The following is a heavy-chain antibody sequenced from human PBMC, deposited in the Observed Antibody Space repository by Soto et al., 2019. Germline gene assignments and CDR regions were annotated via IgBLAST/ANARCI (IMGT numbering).Heavy chain of an antibody. CDR2: IFSNDEK. Sequence: QVTLKESGPVLVKPTETLTLTCTVSGFSLSNARMGVSWIRQPPGKALEWLAHIFSNDEKSYSTSLKSTLTISKDTSKSQVVLTMTNMDPVDTATYYCARFPQAVALFDYWGQGTLVIVSS. V-gene: IGHV2-26*01. CDR1: GFSLSNARMG. D-gene: IGHD2-15*01. CDR3: ARFPQAVALFDY. J-gene: IGHJ4*02.